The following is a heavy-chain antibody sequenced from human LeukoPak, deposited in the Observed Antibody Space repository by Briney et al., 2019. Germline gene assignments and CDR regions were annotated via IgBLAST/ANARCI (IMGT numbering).Heavy chain of an antibody. J-gene: IGHJ4*02. D-gene: IGHD3-10*01. CDR2: VYDGDTT. Sequence: GGSLRLSCAASGFTVSNNYMSWVRQAPGKGLEWVSAVYDGDTTYYADSVKGRFTISRDNSKNTLYLQMNSLRAEDTAVYYCAKVTDTVRGVFTPGSYFDSWGQGTLVTVSS. V-gene: IGHV3-53*01. CDR1: GFTVSNNY. CDR3: AKVTDTVRGVFTPGSYFDS.